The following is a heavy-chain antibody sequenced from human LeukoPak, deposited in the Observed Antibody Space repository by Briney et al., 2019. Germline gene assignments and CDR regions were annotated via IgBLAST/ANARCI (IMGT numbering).Heavy chain of an antibody. Sequence: PGGSLRFSCAASGFTFSSYEMNWVRQAPGKGLEWVSYISSSGSTIYYADSVKGRFTISRDNAKNSLYLQMNSLRAEDTAVYYCARIMVATTREAFDYWGQGTLVTVSS. D-gene: IGHD5-12*01. J-gene: IGHJ4*02. V-gene: IGHV3-48*03. CDR1: GFTFSSYE. CDR2: ISSSGSTI. CDR3: ARIMVATTREAFDY.